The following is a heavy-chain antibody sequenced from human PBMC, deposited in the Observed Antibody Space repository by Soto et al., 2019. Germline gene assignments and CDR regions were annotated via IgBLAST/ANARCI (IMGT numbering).Heavy chain of an antibody. CDR1: GFSLSNARMG. CDR3: ARIRGRIAAAGIRFYYGMDV. J-gene: IGHJ6*02. CDR2: SFSNDEK. Sequence: SGPTLVNHTATLTLTCTVSGFSLSNARMGVSWIRQPPGKALEWLAHSFSNDEKSYSTSLKSRLTSSKDTSKSQVVLTMTNMDPVDTATYYCARIRGRIAAAGIRFYYGMDVWGQGTTVTVSS. D-gene: IGHD6-13*01. V-gene: IGHV2-26*01.